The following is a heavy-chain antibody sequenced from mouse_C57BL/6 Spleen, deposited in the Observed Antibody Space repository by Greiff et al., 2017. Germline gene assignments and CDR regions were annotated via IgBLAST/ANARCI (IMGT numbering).Heavy chain of an antibody. Sequence: VQLQQPGAELVKPGASVKMSCKASGYTFTSYWITWVKQRPGQGLEWIGDIYPGSGSTNYNEKFKSKATLTVDTSSSTASMQLSILTSEDSAVYYCARLGYDDSYWYFDVWGTGTTVTVSS. D-gene: IGHD2-2*01. CDR3: ARLGYDDSYWYFDV. CDR1: GYTFTSYW. J-gene: IGHJ1*03. V-gene: IGHV1-55*01. CDR2: IYPGSGST.